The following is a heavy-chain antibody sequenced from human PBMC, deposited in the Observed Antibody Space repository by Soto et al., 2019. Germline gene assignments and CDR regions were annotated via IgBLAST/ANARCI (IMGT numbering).Heavy chain of an antibody. CDR1: GFTFGDYA. CDR3: TAPIAYCGGDCYSTPSDY. D-gene: IGHD2-21*02. CDR2: IRSKAYGGTT. J-gene: IGHJ4*02. V-gene: IGHV3-49*03. Sequence: AGGSLRLSCTASGFTFGDYAMSWFRQAPGKGLEWVGFIRSKAYGGTTEYAASVKGRFTISRDDSKSIAYLQMNSLKTEDTAVYYCTAPIAYCGGDCYSTPSDYWGQGTLVTVS.